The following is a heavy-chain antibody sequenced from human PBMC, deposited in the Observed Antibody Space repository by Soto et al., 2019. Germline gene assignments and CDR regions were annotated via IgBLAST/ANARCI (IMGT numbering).Heavy chain of an antibody. CDR2: ISYDGSNK. Sequence: QVQLVESGGGVVQPGRSLRLSCAASGFTFSSYAMHWVRQAPGKGLEWVAVISYDGSNKYYADSVKGRFTISRDNSKNTLYLQMNSLRADDTAVYYCARDPMGRYYGSGSYYFDSWGQGTLVTVSS. CDR1: GFTFSSYA. V-gene: IGHV3-30-3*01. J-gene: IGHJ4*02. CDR3: ARDPMGRYYGSGSYYFDS. D-gene: IGHD3-10*01.